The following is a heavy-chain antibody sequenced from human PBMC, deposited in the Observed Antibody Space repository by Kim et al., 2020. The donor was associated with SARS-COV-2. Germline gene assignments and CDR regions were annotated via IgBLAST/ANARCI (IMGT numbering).Heavy chain of an antibody. CDR2: ISGSGGST. J-gene: IGHJ6*02. CDR1: GFTFSSYA. D-gene: IGHD5-18*01. CDR3: ANIQLWSYYYGMDV. Sequence: GGSLRLSCAASGFTFSSYAMSWVRQAPGKGLEWVSAISGSGGSTYYADSVKGRFTISRDNSKNTLYLQMNSLRAEDTAVYYCANIQLWSYYYGMDVWGQGTTVTVSS. V-gene: IGHV3-23*01.